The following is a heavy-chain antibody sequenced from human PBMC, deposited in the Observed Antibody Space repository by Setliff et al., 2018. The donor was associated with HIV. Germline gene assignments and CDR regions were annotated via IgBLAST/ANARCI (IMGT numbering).Heavy chain of an antibody. CDR1: GGSISNYY. J-gene: IGHJ3*02. CDR2: IYYSGSP. D-gene: IGHD2-8*01. Sequence: SETLSLTCTVSGGSISNYYWSWIRQPPGKGLQWIGYIYYSGSPNYNPSLKSRVTISVDRSKNQVSLKMSSVTAADAAVYYCARVALSVTRTSRRAFDIWGPGTMVTVSS. V-gene: IGHV4-59*08. CDR3: ARVALSVTRTSRRAFDI.